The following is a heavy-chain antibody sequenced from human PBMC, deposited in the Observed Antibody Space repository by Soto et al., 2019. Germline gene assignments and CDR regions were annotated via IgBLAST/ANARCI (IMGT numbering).Heavy chain of an antibody. CDR2: ISGSGGST. CDR3: AKDGHCSGGSCLFYYYYGMDV. Sequence: EVQLLESGGGLVQPGGSLRLSCAASGFTFSSYAMSWVRQAPGKGLEWVSAISGSGGSTYYADSVKGRFTISRDNSKNTLYLQMNSLRAEDTAVYYCAKDGHCSGGSCLFYYYYGMDVWGQGTTVTVSS. D-gene: IGHD2-15*01. V-gene: IGHV3-23*01. J-gene: IGHJ6*02. CDR1: GFTFSSYA.